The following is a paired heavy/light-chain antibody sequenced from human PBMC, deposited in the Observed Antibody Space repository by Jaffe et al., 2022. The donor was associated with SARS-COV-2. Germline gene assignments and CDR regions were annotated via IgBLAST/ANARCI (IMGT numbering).Light chain of an antibody. Sequence: DIQMTQSPSSLSASVGDRITITCRASQTIRASLNWYQQKPGKAPKLLIYATSSLQSGVPSRFSGSGSGTDSTLTITNLQPEDFATYYCQQSHAIPFTFGQGTRLEIK. CDR2: ATS. V-gene: IGKV1-39*01. J-gene: IGKJ2*01. CDR1: QTIRAS. CDR3: QQSHAIPFT.
Heavy chain of an antibody. CDR1: GSSFSSHG. D-gene: IGHD3-16*01. CDR3: ASQGYGSFYYLDY. J-gene: IGHJ4*02. V-gene: IGHV3-30*03. Sequence: QVQLVESGGGVVQPGRSLRLSCAASGSSFSSHGMHWVRQAPGKGLEWVAVISYDGSDYYYADSVKGRFTISRDNSKNTLSLQMNSLRSEDTAVYYCASQGYGSFYYLDYWGQGTLVTVSS. CDR2: ISYDGSDY.